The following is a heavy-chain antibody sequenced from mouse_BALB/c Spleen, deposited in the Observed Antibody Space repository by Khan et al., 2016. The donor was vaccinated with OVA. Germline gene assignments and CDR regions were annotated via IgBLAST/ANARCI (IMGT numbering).Heavy chain of an antibody. V-gene: IGHV5-9-3*01. CDR2: VSSGGSYT. Sequence: EVELVESGGGLVKPGGSLKLSCAASGFTFNNYAMSWVRQTPEKRLEWVATVSSGGSYTYYPDSVKGRFTISRDNAKNTLYRQMSSLRSEDTAMYYCVRQGGIYDGPFDYWGQGTTLTVSS. J-gene: IGHJ2*01. D-gene: IGHD2-3*01. CDR3: VRQGGIYDGPFDY. CDR1: GFTFNNYA.